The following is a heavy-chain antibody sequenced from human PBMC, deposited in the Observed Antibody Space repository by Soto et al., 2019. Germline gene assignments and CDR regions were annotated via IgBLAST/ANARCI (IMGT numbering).Heavy chain of an antibody. CDR2: INPSGAKA. J-gene: IGHJ4*02. D-gene: IGHD4-17*01. Sequence: QVQLVQSGAAVTKPGAAVNVACKTSGFTFTNYWMHCVRQAPGQGLDWMGIINPSGAKASYGQEFHGSVTMTSENSASTVYMELSGQASEDWAWDYCARYVWDYGADRDDWGQGTLVTVSS. CDR3: ARYVWDYGADRDD. V-gene: IGHV1-46*01. CDR1: GFTFTNYW.